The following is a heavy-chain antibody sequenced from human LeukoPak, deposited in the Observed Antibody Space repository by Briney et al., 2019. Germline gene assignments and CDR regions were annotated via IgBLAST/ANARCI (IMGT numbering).Heavy chain of an antibody. CDR3: ARDSSGLYKYYFDY. CDR1: GGSISSYY. CDR2: IYTSGST. V-gene: IGHV4-4*07. J-gene: IGHJ4*02. D-gene: IGHD6-19*01. Sequence: PSETLSLTCTVSGGSISSYYWSWIRQPAGKGLEWIGRIYTSGSTNYNPSLKSRVTMSVDPSKNQFSLTLSSVTAADTAVYYCARDSSGLYKYYFDYWGQGTLVTVPS.